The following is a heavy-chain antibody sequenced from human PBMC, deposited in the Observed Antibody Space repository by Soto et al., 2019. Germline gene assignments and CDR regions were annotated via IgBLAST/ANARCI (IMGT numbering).Heavy chain of an antibody. CDR1: GDSVSSNSAA. Sequence: SQTLSLTCAISGDSVSSNSAAWNWIRQSPSRGLEWLGRTYYRPKWYNDYAVSVKSRITINPDTSKNQFSLQLNSVTPEDTAVYYCAVGYYDCWSGYTPLTYYFDYWGQGTLVTVSS. V-gene: IGHV6-1*01. CDR2: TYYRPKWYN. D-gene: IGHD3-3*01. J-gene: IGHJ4*02. CDR3: AVGYYDCWSGYTPLTYYFDY.